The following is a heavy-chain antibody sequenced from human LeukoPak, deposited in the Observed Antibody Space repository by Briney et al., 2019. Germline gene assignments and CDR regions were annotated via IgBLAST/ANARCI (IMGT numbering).Heavy chain of an antibody. J-gene: IGHJ3*02. CDR1: GFTFSNYA. Sequence: PGGSLRLSCAASGFTFSNYAMSWVRQAPGKGLEWVSAISGSGGSTYYADSVKGRFTISRDNSKNTLYLQMNSLRAEDTAVYYCAKDYYDSSGYSEGDAFDIWGQGTMVTVSS. D-gene: IGHD3-22*01. V-gene: IGHV3-23*01. CDR3: AKDYYDSSGYSEGDAFDI. CDR2: ISGSGGST.